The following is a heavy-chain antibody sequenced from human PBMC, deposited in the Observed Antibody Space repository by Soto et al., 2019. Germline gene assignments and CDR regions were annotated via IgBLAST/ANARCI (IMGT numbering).Heavy chain of an antibody. J-gene: IGHJ6*02. CDR2: ISSSGSTI. CDR1: GFTFSSYE. Sequence: PGGSLRLSCAASGFTFSSYEMNRVRQAPGKGLEWVSYISSSGSTIYYADSVKGRFTISRDNAKNSLYLQMNGLRAEDTAVYYCARVRIVVVTTYPGDYYGMDVWGQGTTVTVSS. D-gene: IGHD2-21*02. CDR3: ARVRIVVVTTYPGDYYGMDV. V-gene: IGHV3-48*03.